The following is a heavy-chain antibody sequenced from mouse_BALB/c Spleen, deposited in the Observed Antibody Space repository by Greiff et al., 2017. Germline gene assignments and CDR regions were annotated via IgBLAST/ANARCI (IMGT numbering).Heavy chain of an antibody. CDR1: GFNIKDTY. CDR3: ARRATVWPPWFAY. D-gene: IGHD1-1*01. V-gene: IGHV14-3*02. CDR2: IDPANGNT. Sequence: EVQLQQSGAELVKPGASVKLSCTASGFNIKDTYMHWVKQRPEQGLEWIGRIDPANGNTKYDPKFQGKATITADTSSNTAYLQLSSLTSEDTAVYFCARRATVWPPWFAYWGQGTLVTVSA. J-gene: IGHJ3*01.